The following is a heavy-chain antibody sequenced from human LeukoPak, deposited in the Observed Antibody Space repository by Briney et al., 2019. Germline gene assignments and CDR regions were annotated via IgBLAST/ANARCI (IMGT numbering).Heavy chain of an antibody. J-gene: IGHJ4*02. V-gene: IGHV3-23*01. CDR1: GFTFSSYG. CDR2: VTGSGSST. CDR3: ADLSDGYSHF. D-gene: IGHD5-24*01. Sequence: GRSLRLSCAASGFTFSSYGMHWVRQAPGKGLEWVSSVTGSGSSTYYADSVKGRFTISRDNSKNTLYLQMNSLRAEDTALYFCADLSDGYSHFRGQGTLVAVSS.